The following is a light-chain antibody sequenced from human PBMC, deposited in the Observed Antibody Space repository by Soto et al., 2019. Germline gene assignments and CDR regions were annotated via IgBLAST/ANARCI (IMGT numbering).Light chain of an antibody. CDR3: SSYISNSIVV. J-gene: IGLJ2*01. CDR2: EVS. V-gene: IGLV2-14*01. Sequence: QSVLTQPASVSGSPGQSITISCTGTSSDVGDYNYVSWYQQHPGKAPKLMIYEVSHRLSGVSNRFPGSKSGYTASLTISGLQDEDEADYYCSSYISNSIVVFGGGTKLTVL. CDR1: SSDVGDYNY.